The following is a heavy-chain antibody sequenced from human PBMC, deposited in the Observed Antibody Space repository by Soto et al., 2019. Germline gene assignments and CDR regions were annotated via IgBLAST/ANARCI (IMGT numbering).Heavy chain of an antibody. CDR3: GRARSAAMVTSDY. CDR2: ISAYNDAR. CDR1: GYSFSHYG. D-gene: IGHD5-18*01. V-gene: IGHV1-18*01. J-gene: IGHJ4*02. Sequence: QVQLVQSGPEVKKPGASVKVSCKASGYSFSHYGVTWVRPSPAQGLQWMGCISAYNDARNYAQNFQDRITMTTDTYTSTAYVELRSLRSDDTAVYFCGRARSAAMVTSDYWGQGTLVTVSS.